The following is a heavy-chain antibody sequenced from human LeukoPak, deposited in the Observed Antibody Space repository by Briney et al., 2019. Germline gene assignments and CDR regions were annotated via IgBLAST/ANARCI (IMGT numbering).Heavy chain of an antibody. V-gene: IGHV3-43*02. J-gene: IGHJ3*01. CDR1: GSTFDDYA. CDR3: VQAMF. Sequence: GSLRLSCAASGSTFDDYAMHWVRRAPGKGLEWVSLISGDGGSTYYADSVKGRFTISRDNSKNSLYLQMNSLRTEDTALYYCVQAMFWGQGTMVTVSS. CDR2: ISGDGGST.